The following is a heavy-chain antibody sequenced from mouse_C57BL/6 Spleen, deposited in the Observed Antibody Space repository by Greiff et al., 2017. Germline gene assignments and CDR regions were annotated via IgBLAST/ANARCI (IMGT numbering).Heavy chain of an antibody. CDR2: IHPNSGST. CDR3: ARSDYGSSDWYFDV. V-gene: IGHV1-64*01. J-gene: IGHJ1*03. CDR1: GYTFTSYW. Sequence: VQLQQSGAELVKPGASVKLSCKASGYTFTSYWMHWVKQRPGQGLEWIGMIHPNSGSTNYNEKFKSKATLTVDKSSSTAYMQLSSLTSEDSAVYYCARSDYGSSDWYFDVWGTGTTLTVSS. D-gene: IGHD1-1*01.